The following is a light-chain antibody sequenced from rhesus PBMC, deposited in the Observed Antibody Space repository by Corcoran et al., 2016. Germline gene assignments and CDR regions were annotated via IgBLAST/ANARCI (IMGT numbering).Light chain of an antibody. CDR1: NLGSEP. Sequence: SSDLTQPPSVSVLPGQTARVPCGGNNLGSEPVHWYQQKPPQAPVLVIYSDADRPPGIPDRFSGSKSGVTATLTFSGVEAGDEADYYCQVWDTHSDLYGVGGGTRPIVL. CDR3: QVWDTHSDLYG. J-gene: IGLJ1*01. CDR2: SDA. V-gene: IGLV3-44*01.